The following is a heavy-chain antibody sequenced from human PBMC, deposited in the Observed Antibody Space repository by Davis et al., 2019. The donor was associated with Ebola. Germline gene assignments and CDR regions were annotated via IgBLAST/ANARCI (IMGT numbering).Heavy chain of an antibody. CDR3: ARGRELLWFGELLSSNAFDI. CDR1: EYSFISYD. J-gene: IGHJ3*02. Sequence: ASVKVSCKASEYSFISYDITWVRQATGQGLEWMGWMSPNSGNTGYAQKFQGRVTMTRNTSISTAYMELSSLRSEDTAVYYCARGRELLWFGELLSSNAFDIWGQGTMVTVSS. V-gene: IGHV1-8*01. CDR2: MSPNSGNT. D-gene: IGHD3-10*01.